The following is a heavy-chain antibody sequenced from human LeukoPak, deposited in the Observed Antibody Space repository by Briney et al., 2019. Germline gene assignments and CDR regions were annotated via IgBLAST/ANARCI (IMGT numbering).Heavy chain of an antibody. CDR1: GGSISSHY. D-gene: IGHD3-3*01. J-gene: IGHJ3*02. Sequence: SETLSLTCTVSGGSISSHYWSWIRQPPGKGLEWLGYIYYSGSTNYNPSLKSRVTISVDTSKNQFSLKLSSVTAADTAVYYCARVDYDFWSGYLDAFDIWGQGTMVTVSS. CDR3: ARVDYDFWSGYLDAFDI. V-gene: IGHV4-59*11. CDR2: IYYSGST.